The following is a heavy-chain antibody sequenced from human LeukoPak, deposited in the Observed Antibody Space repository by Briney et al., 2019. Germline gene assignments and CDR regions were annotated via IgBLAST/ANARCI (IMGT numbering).Heavy chain of an antibody. J-gene: IGHJ5*02. CDR2: IYYSGNT. V-gene: IGHV4-39*07. Sequence: SETLSLTCTVSGGSISSSSYYWGWIRQPPGKGLEWIGSIYYSGNTYYNPSLKSRVTISVDTSENQFSLKLSSVTAADTAVYYCARRFTLIVGNWFDPWGQGTLVTVSS. CDR1: GGSISSSSYY. CDR3: ARRFTLIVGNWFDP. D-gene: IGHD3-22*01.